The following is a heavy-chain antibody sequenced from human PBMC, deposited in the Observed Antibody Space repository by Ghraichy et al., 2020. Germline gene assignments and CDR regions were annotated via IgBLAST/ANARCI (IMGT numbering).Heavy chain of an antibody. V-gene: IGHV3-23*01. J-gene: IGHJ3*01. D-gene: IGHD4-11*01. CDR1: GFTFSNYA. CDR2: ISCSGGGT. Sequence: GGSLRLSCAASGFTFSNYAMHWVRQAPGKGLEWVTAISCSGGGTSYADSVKGRFTISRDNSKNTLYLQMNSLRAEDSAVYYCSKDREATVTHDAFDVWGQGTMVTVSS. CDR3: SKDREATVTHDAFDV.